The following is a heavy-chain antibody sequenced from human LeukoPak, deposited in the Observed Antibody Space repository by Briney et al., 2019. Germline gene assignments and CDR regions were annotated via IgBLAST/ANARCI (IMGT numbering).Heavy chain of an antibody. V-gene: IGHV3-30*18. CDR1: GFTFSNYG. J-gene: IGHJ4*02. CDR2: ISYDGSNK. CDR3: AKGYGFDSSGSEHYFEN. D-gene: IGHD3-22*01. Sequence: GGSLRLSCAAPGFTFSNYGIHWVRQAPGKGLEWVAVISYDGSNKYYAESVKGRFTISRDNSKNTLFLQMNSLRAEDTAVYYCAKGYGFDSSGSEHYFENWGQGILVTVSS.